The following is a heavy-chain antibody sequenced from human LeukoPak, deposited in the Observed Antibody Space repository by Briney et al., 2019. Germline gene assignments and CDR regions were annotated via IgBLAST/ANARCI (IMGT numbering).Heavy chain of an antibody. J-gene: IGHJ3*02. V-gene: IGHV4-4*02. CDR2: IYYSGST. Sequence: PSGTLSLTCAVSGGSMSSTNWWTWVRQTPGKGLEWIGYIYYSGSTNYNPSLKSRVTISVDTSKNQFSLKLSSVTAADTAVYYCARVGVPEGYCSGGSCYSSGPHAFDIWGQGTMVTVSS. CDR1: GGSMSSTNW. D-gene: IGHD2-15*01. CDR3: ARVGVPEGYCSGGSCYSSGPHAFDI.